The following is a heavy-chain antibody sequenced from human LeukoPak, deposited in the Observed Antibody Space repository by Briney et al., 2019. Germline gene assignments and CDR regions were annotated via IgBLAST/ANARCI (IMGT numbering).Heavy chain of an antibody. CDR2: IYYSGST. J-gene: IGHJ4*02. Sequence: SETLSLTCAVYGGSFSGYYWSWIRQPPGKGLEWIGSIYYSGSTYYNPSLKSRVTISVDTSKNQFSLKLSSVTAADTAVYYCARRIRLKNFDYWGQGTLVTVSS. CDR3: ARRIRLKNFDY. CDR1: GGSFSGYY. V-gene: IGHV4-34*01.